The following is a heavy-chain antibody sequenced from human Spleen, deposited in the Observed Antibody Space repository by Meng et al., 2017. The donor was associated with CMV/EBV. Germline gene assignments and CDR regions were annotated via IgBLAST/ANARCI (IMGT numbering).Heavy chain of an antibody. V-gene: IGHV4-39*07. J-gene: IGHJ5*02. CDR2: IYYSGST. D-gene: IGHD3-16*01. Sequence: SIRGSDYYWGWIRQSSGKGLEWIGNIYYSGSTYYNPSLKSRVTISVDTSKNQFSLKLNSVTAADTAVYYCAKGGCSYAYKSLSWFGPWGLGTLVTVSS. CDR1: SIRGSDYY. CDR3: AKGGCSYAYKSLSWFGP.